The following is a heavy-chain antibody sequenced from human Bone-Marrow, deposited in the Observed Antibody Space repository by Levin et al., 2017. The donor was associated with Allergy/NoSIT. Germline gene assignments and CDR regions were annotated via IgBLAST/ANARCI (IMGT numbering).Heavy chain of an antibody. V-gene: IGHV1-69*06. Sequence: ASVKVSCKASGGSLLSKTITWVRQAPGQGLEWMAGIIPVFGTPDYAQTFQGRVTVTADRSSNSVYMELTRLTSADTAVYYCARGSMASSYHNLDVWGQGTAVTVSS. CDR1: GGSLLSKT. CDR3: ARGSMASSYHNLDV. J-gene: IGHJ6*02. CDR2: IIPVFGTP. D-gene: IGHD2/OR15-2a*01.